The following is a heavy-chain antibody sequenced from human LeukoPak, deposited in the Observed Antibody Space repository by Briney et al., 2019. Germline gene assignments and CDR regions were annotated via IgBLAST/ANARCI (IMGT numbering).Heavy chain of an antibody. D-gene: IGHD5-24*01. V-gene: IGHV4-59*08. Sequence: SETLFLTCTVSGGSISSSYWSRIRQPPGKVLEWIGYIYYSGSTNYNPSLKSRVTISVDTSKNQFSLKLSSVTAADTAVYYCARQRERWLQKSRPVDAFDIWGQGTMGTVSS. CDR3: ARQRERWLQKSRPVDAFDI. CDR1: GGSISSSY. J-gene: IGHJ3*02. CDR2: IYYSGST.